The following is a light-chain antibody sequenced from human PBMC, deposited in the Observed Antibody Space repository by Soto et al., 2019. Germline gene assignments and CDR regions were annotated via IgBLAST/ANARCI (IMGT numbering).Light chain of an antibody. CDR2: GVS. CDR1: QTVSSN. V-gene: IGKV3D-15*01. CDR3: QQYNDWPPEVT. J-gene: IGKJ4*01. Sequence: EIVLTQAPITLSVSPGERATLSCRASQTVSSNLAWYQQKPGQPPRLLMSGVSTRATGIPARFSGSGSGTEFTLTISSRQSEDVAVYYCQQYNDWPPEVTFGGGTKVEIK.